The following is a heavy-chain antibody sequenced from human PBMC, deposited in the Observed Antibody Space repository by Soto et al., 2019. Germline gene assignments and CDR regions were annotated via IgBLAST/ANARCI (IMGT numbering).Heavy chain of an antibody. V-gene: IGHV4-39*01. Sequence: SETLSLTCTVSGGSISSNNHYWGWIRQPPGKGLEWIGSIYYSGSTYYSPSLKSRVTISVDTSKNQFSLKLTSVTAADTAAYFCARQAFWNYWDYWGQGTQVTVSS. CDR3: ARQAFWNYWDY. D-gene: IGHD1-1*01. CDR1: GGSISSNNHY. CDR2: IYYSGST. J-gene: IGHJ4*02.